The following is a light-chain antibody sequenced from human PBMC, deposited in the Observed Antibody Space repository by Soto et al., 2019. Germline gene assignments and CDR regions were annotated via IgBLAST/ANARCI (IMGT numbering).Light chain of an antibody. CDR2: DST. Sequence: QSVLTQPPSVSGAPGQRVTISCTGSSSNIGAGYDVHWYQQFPGTAPKVVIYDSTRRPSGVPDRFSGSESGTSASLTITGLQAEDEADYYCQSYENRLSGAYLVLGGGTQLTVL. V-gene: IGLV1-40*01. J-gene: IGLJ2*01. CDR3: QSYENRLSGAYLV. CDR1: SSNIGAGYD.